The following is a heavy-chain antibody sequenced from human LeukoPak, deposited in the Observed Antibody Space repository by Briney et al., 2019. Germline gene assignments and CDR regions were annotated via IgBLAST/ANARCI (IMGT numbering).Heavy chain of an antibody. CDR3: ARGYGGNIANFFDY. V-gene: IGHV4-31*03. CDR2: IYYSGST. Sequence: SETLSLTCTVSGGSISSGGYYWSWIRQHPGKGLEWIVYIYYSGSTYYNPSLKSRVTISVDTSKNQFSLKLSSVTAADTAVYYCARGYGGNIANFFDYWGQGTLVTVSS. D-gene: IGHD4-23*01. CDR1: GGSISSGGYY. J-gene: IGHJ4*02.